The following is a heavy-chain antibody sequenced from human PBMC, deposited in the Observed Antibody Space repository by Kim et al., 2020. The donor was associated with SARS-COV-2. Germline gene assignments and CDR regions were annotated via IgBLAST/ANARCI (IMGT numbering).Heavy chain of an antibody. J-gene: IGHJ4*02. CDR2: FCSIVNT. V-gene: IGHV4-39*07. CDR3: VRASDS. Sequence: FCSIVNTDYSPSLKSRVTRSVDASKGQFSLKVNSVTAADTAIYYCVRASDSWGQGTLVTVSS.